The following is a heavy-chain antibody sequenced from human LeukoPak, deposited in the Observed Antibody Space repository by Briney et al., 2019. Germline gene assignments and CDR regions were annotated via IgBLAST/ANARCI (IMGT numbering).Heavy chain of an antibody. J-gene: IGHJ4*02. CDR1: GGSFSGYY. Sequence: PSETLSLTCAVYGGSFSGYYWSWIRQPPGKELEWIGEINHSGSTNYNPSLKSRVTISVDTSKNQFSLKLSSVTAADTAVYYCARRAAVAGTGYYFDYWGQGTLVTVSS. D-gene: IGHD6-19*01. CDR3: ARRAAVAGTGYYFDY. V-gene: IGHV4-34*01. CDR2: INHSGST.